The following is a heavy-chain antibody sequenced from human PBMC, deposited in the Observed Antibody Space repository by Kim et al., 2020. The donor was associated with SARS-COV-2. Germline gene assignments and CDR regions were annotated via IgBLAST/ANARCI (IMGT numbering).Heavy chain of an antibody. J-gene: IGHJ4*02. CDR3: ARDGQDYVWGY. Sequence: GGSLRLSCVASGFTFSNYRLNWIRQAPGKGLEWVSSISSSSNFIHYADSVKGRFTISRDDAKNSLYLQMNSLRAEDTAVYYCARDGQDYVWGYWGQGTLVSVSS. V-gene: IGHV3-21*06. CDR2: ISSSSNFI. D-gene: IGHD3-16*01. CDR1: GFTFSNYR.